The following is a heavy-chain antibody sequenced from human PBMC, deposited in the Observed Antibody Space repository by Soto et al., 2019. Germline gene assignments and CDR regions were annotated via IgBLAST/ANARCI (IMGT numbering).Heavy chain of an antibody. CDR1: GFTFSSYG. D-gene: IGHD2-2*01. V-gene: IGHV3-30*03. J-gene: IGHJ6*02. Sequence: GGSLRLSCAASGFTFSSYGMHWVRQAPGKGLEWVAVISYDGSNKYYADSVKGRFTISRDNSKNTLYLQMNSLRAEDTAVYYCARDSILVPAPPHPANNYGMDVWGQGTTVTVSS. CDR3: ARDSILVPAPPHPANNYGMDV. CDR2: ISYDGSNK.